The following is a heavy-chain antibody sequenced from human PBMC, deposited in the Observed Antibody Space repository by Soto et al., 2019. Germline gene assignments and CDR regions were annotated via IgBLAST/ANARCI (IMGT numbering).Heavy chain of an antibody. CDR1: GYTFTSYG. V-gene: IGHV1-18*01. CDR3: ARDLYTGYCSGGSCAIDY. D-gene: IGHD2-15*01. J-gene: IGHJ4*02. CDR2: ISAYNGNT. Sequence: GASVKVSCKASGYTFTSYGISWVRQAPGQGLEWMGWISAYNGNTNYAQKLQGRVTMTTDTSTSTAYMELRSLRSDDTAVYYCARDLYTGYCSGGSCAIDYWGQGTLVTVSS.